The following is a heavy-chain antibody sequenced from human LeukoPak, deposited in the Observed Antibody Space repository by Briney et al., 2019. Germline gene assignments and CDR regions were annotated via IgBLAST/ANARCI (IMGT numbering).Heavy chain of an antibody. V-gene: IGHV3-23*01. J-gene: IGHJ4*02. D-gene: IGHD3-22*01. CDR1: GFTFSSYG. CDR2: MSGSGGST. CDR3: ARDPGNYYDSSGYFDY. Sequence: PGGSLRLSCAASGFTFSSYGIHWVRQAPGKGLEWISAMSGSGGSTYYADSVKGRFTISRDNAKNTLYLQMNSLRAEDTAVYYCARDPGNYYDSSGYFDYWGQGTLVTVSS.